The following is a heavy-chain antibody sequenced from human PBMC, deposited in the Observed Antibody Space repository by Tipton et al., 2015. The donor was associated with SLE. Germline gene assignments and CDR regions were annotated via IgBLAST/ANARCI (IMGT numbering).Heavy chain of an antibody. CDR1: GGSIRSGSYY. D-gene: IGHD3-16*01. CDR3: ARGGGGAFDM. V-gene: IGHV4-31*01. CDR2: IYYSGST. J-gene: IGHJ3*02. Sequence: TLSLTCTVSGGSIRSGSYYWSWIRQHPGKGLEWIGYIYYSGSTYYNPPHKSPVAISLDTSKNQFSLKLSSVTAADTAVYYCARGGGGAFDMWGQGAMVTVSS.